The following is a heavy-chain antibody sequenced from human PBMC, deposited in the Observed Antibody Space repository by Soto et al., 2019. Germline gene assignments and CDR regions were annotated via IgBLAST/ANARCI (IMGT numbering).Heavy chain of an antibody. D-gene: IGHD2-21*01. J-gene: IGHJ3*01. V-gene: IGHV3-7*04. CDR1: GFTFSAFW. CDR2: IKRDGTVT. CDR3: ARDLSPPGEFFYDAFDV. Sequence: EVQLVESGGGLVPPGESLRLSCAASGFTFSAFWMTWLRQAPGKGLGWVANIKRDGTVTHYGDSVEGRCTLSRDNAQNSLFLQLNSLRPEDTAMYYCARDLSPPGEFFYDAFDVWGQGTVVTVSS.